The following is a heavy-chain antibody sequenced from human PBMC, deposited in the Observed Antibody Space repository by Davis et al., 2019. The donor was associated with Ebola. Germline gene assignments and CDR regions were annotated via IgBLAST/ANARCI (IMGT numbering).Heavy chain of an antibody. V-gene: IGHV4-59*02. CDR3: ARDLSH. Sequence: PGGSLRLSCAASGFTVSSNYMSWIRQPPGKGLEWIGYIYYSGSTNYNPSLKSRVTISVDTSKNQFFLKLSSVTAADTAVYYCARDLSHWGQGTLVTVSS. J-gene: IGHJ4*02. CDR2: IYYSGST. CDR1: GFTVSSNY.